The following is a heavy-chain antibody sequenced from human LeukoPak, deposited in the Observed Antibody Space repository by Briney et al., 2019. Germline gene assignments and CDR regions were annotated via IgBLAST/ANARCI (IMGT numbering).Heavy chain of an antibody. CDR3: ARRYCSGGSCYSALEY. CDR1: GGSISSYY. J-gene: IGHJ4*02. D-gene: IGHD2-15*01. V-gene: IGHV4-59*01. Sequence: PSETLSLTCTVSGGSISSYYWSWIRQPPGKGLEWIGYIHHSGSTNYNPSLKSRVTISVDTSKNQFSLNLSSVTAADTAVYYCARRYCSGGSCYSALEYWGQGTLVTVSS. CDR2: IHHSGST.